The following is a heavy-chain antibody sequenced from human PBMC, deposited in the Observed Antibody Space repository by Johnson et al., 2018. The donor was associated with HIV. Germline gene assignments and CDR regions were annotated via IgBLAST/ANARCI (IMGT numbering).Heavy chain of an antibody. CDR2: IYSGGST. J-gene: IGHJ3*02. CDR1: GFTVSSSY. Sequence: VQLVESGGGVVQPGGSLRLSCAASGFTVSSSYMSWVRQAPGKGLEWVSVIYSGGSTYYADSVKGRFTISRDNAKNSLYLQMNSLRAEDTAVYYCARDGMIEGTFDIWGQGTMVTFSS. D-gene: IGHD3-22*01. V-gene: IGHV3-66*01. CDR3: ARDGMIEGTFDI.